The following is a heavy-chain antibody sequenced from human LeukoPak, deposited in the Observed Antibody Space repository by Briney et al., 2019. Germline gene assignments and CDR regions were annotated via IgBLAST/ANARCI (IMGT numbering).Heavy chain of an antibody. D-gene: IGHD3-22*01. CDR3: ARGSTARYYYDRSGYYRGAVDY. V-gene: IGHV1-18*04. CDR2: ISGYNGNT. J-gene: IGHJ4*02. CDR1: GYTFTGYY. Sequence: ASVKVSCKASGYTFTGYYMHWVRQAPGQGLEWMGWISGYNGNTNYAQKFQDRVTMTTDTSTTTAYMELRSLRSDDTAVYYCARGSTARYYYDRSGYYRGAVDYWGQGTLVTVSS.